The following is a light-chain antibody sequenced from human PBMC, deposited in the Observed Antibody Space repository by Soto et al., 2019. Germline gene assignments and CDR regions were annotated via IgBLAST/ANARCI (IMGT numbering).Light chain of an antibody. Sequence: DIQMTQSPSSLSASVGDRVSITFRASQRISNYLNWYQQKPGKAPKFLIYAASNLQSGVPSRFSGSGSGTDFTLTISSLHPEDFATYYCQQSYSILWTFGQGTKVDIK. J-gene: IGKJ1*01. CDR2: AAS. CDR1: QRISNY. V-gene: IGKV1-39*01. CDR3: QQSYSILWT.